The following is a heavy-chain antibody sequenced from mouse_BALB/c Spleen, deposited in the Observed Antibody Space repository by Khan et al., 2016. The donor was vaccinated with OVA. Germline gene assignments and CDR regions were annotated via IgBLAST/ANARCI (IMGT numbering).Heavy chain of an antibody. Sequence: EVQLQESGPGLVKPSQSLSLTCTVTGYSITSDYAWNWIRQFPGNKLEWMGYISYSGSTTSNPSLKSRISITRDTSKDQFFLQLESVTSEDTATYYCASELGRYYAMDYWGQGTSVTVSS. J-gene: IGHJ4*01. CDR3: ASELGRYYAMDY. V-gene: IGHV3-2*02. CDR1: GYSITSDYA. CDR2: ISYSGST. D-gene: IGHD4-1*01.